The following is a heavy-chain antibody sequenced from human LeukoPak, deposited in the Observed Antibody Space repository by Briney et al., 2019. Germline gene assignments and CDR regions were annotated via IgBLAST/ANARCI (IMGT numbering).Heavy chain of an antibody. CDR2: IRGSGGST. Sequence: GGSLRLSCAASGFTFSSYGMSWVRQAPGKGLEWDSAIRGSGGSTYYADSVKGRFTISRDNSKNTLYLQMDSLRVEDTAVYYFANGSSFISGYSYNWFEPWGQGTLVTVSS. CDR1: GFTFSSYG. CDR3: ANGSSFISGYSYNWFEP. D-gene: IGHD3-22*01. J-gene: IGHJ5*02. V-gene: IGHV3-23*01.